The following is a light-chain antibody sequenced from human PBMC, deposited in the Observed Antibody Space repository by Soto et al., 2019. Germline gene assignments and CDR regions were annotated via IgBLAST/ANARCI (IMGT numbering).Light chain of an antibody. Sequence: QSVLTQPPSASGSPGQSVTISCTGTSNDIGAYNYVSWYQQHPGKAPKLLIYEVFRRPSRVPDRFSGSRSGNTASLTVSGLQPEDEADYYCSSYAGRETGVFGTGTKVTVL. CDR2: EVF. CDR3: SSYAGRETGV. CDR1: SNDIGAYNY. J-gene: IGLJ1*01. V-gene: IGLV2-8*01.